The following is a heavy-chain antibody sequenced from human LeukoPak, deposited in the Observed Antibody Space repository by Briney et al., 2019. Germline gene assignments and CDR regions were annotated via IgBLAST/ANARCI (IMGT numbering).Heavy chain of an antibody. J-gene: IGHJ5*02. V-gene: IGHV1-18*01. Sequence: ASVKVSCKASGYTFTSYGISWVRQAPGQGLEWMGWISAYNGNTNYAQKLQGRVTVTTDTSTSTAYMELRSLRSDDTAVYYCARDSPPYILTGYYHNWFDPWGQGTLVTVSS. CDR1: GYTFTSYG. D-gene: IGHD3-9*01. CDR2: ISAYNGNT. CDR3: ARDSPPYILTGYYHNWFDP.